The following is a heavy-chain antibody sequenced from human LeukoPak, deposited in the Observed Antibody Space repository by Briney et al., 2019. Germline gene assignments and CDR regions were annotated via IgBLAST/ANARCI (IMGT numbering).Heavy chain of an antibody. J-gene: IGHJ6*02. CDR1: GGSFSGYY. D-gene: IGHD4-17*01. CDR2: INHSGST. Sequence: PSETLPLTCAVYGGSFSGYYWSWIRQPPGKGLEWIGEINHSGSTNYNPSLKSRVTISVDTSKNQFSLKLSSVTAADTAVYYCAVRWDRTTVTPSYYYGMDVWGQGTTVTVSS. CDR3: AVRWDRTTVTPSYYYGMDV. V-gene: IGHV4-34*01.